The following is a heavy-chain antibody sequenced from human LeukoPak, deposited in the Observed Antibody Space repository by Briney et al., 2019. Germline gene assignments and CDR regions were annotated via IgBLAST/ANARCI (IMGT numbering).Heavy chain of an antibody. J-gene: IGHJ4*02. CDR3: ARNLIPEQLVLNF. D-gene: IGHD6-13*01. Sequence: PSETLSLTCTVSGASISSGLYYWNWFRQPAGKGLEWIGRIYNSGSTNYNPSLKSRVTISVATAKNQFSLKLNSVTATDSAVYYCARNLIPEQLVLNFWGQGTLVTVSS. CDR2: IYNSGST. CDR1: GASISSGLYY. V-gene: IGHV4-61*02.